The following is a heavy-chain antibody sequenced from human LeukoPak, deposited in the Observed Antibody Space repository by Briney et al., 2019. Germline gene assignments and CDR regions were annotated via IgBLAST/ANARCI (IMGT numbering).Heavy chain of an antibody. CDR2: IYYSGST. D-gene: IGHD5-18*01. CDR1: GGSISSHY. Sequence: SETLSLTCTVSGGSISSHYWSWTRQPPGKGLEWIGYIYYSGSTNYNPSLKSRVTISVDTSKDQFSLKLSSVTAADTAVYYCARVRHSGYSYVLGYYYYMDVWGKGTTVTVSS. CDR3: ARVRHSGYSYVLGYYYYMDV. J-gene: IGHJ6*03. V-gene: IGHV4-59*11.